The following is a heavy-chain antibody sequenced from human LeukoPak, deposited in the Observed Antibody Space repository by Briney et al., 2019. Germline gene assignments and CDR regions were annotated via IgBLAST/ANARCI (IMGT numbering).Heavy chain of an antibody. J-gene: IGHJ4*02. Sequence: KPSETLSLTCTVSGYSISSGYYWGWIRQPPGKGLEWIGSIYQSGSTYYNPSLKSRVTISVDTSKNQFSLKLSSVTAADTAVYYCARDRGGSYFTLDYWAREPWSPSPQ. D-gene: IGHD1-26*01. CDR3: ARDRGGSYFTLDY. CDR2: IYQSGST. CDR1: GYSISSGYY. V-gene: IGHV4-38-2*02.